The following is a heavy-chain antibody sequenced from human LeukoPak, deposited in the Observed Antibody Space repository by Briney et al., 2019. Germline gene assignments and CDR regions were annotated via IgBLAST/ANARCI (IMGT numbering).Heavy chain of an antibody. CDR3: ARDHSGDYVDYYGMDV. CDR1: GGTFSSYA. Sequence: ASVKVSCKASGGTFSSYAISWVRQAPGQGLEWMGRIIPILGIANYAQKFQGRVTITADKSTSTAYMELSSLRSEDTAVYYCARDHSGDYVDYYGMDVGGQGTTVTVSS. D-gene: IGHD4-17*01. V-gene: IGHV1-69*04. J-gene: IGHJ6*02. CDR2: IIPILGIA.